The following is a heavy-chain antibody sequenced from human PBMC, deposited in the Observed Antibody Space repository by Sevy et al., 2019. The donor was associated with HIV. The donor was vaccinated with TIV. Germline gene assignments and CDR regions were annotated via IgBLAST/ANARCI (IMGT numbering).Heavy chain of an antibody. CDR1: GFAFHEYS. CDR2: LSFGCGKI. V-gene: IGHV3-23*01. J-gene: IGHJ4*02. D-gene: IGHD2-8*01. CDR3: AREGCSRPHDY. Sequence: GGSLRLSCAASGFAFHEYSMSLIRQAPGKGLEWVATLSFGCGKINYADSVKGQFTISRDNSKNSFYLQMDNLRVEDTALYYCAREGCSRPHDYWGQGTRVTVSS.